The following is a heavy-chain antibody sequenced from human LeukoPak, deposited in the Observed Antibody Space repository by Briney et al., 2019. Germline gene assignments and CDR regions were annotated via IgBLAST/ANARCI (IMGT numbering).Heavy chain of an antibody. D-gene: IGHD3-10*01. Sequence: GGSLRLSCAASGITFSSYAMSWVRQAPGKGLEWVSAISGSGGSTYYADSVKGRFTISRDNSKNTLYLQMNSLRAEDTAVYYCARSANLWFGEFLNWFDPWGQGTLVTVSS. CDR3: ARSANLWFGEFLNWFDP. V-gene: IGHV3-23*01. J-gene: IGHJ5*02. CDR1: GITFSSYA. CDR2: ISGSGGST.